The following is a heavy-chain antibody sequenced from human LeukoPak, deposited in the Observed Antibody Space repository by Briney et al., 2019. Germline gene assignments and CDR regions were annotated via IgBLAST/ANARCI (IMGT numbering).Heavy chain of an antibody. CDR3: ARGRSVAGFDY. Sequence: PSETLSLTCTASGGSISSYYWSWIRQPPGKGLEWIGYIYYSGSTNYNPSLKSRVTISVDTSKNQFSLKLSSVTAADTAVYYCARGRSVAGFDYWGQGTLVTVSS. J-gene: IGHJ4*02. D-gene: IGHD6-19*01. CDR1: GGSISSYY. CDR2: IYYSGST. V-gene: IGHV4-59*01.